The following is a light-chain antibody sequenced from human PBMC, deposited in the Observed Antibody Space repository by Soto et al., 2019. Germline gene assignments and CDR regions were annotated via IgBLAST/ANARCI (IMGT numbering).Light chain of an antibody. Sequence: DIQMTQSPTSLSASVGDRVTITCRASQDIRNFVAWYQQKPGKAPKLLIYAASTLQSGVPSRFSGSGSGTEFTITINSLKPEDVATYSCQKYSSVPVFGPGTKVEIK. J-gene: IGKJ3*01. CDR1: QDIRNF. CDR3: QKYSSVPV. V-gene: IGKV1-27*01. CDR2: AAS.